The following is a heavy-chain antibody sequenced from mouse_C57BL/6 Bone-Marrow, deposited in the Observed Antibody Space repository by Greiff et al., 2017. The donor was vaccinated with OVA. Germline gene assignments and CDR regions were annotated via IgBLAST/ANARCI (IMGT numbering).Heavy chain of an antibody. J-gene: IGHJ2*01. CDR1: GYSITSGYY. Sequence: EVQLQESGPGLVKPSQSLSLTCSVTGYSITSGYYWNWIRQFPGNKLEWMGYISYDGSNNYNPSLKNRIPITRDTSKNQFFLKLNSVTTEDTATYCCARERWLLRFDYWGQGTTLTVSS. CDR2: ISYDGSN. V-gene: IGHV3-6*01. D-gene: IGHD2-3*01. CDR3: ARERWLLRFDY.